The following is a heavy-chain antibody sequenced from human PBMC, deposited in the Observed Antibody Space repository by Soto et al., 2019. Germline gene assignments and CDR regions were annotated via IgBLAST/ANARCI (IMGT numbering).Heavy chain of an antibody. V-gene: IGHV1-18*04. D-gene: IGHD3-10*01. CDR2: IGVYNNNR. J-gene: IGHJ4*02. Sequence: ASVKVSCKASGYTFTSYGISWVRQAPGQGLEWMGWIGVYNNNRNYAQKVQGRVTMTTDTSTSTVYMELRSLISDDTAVYYCARDQLGARGDYWGQGTLVTVSS. CDR1: GYTFTSYG. CDR3: ARDQLGARGDY.